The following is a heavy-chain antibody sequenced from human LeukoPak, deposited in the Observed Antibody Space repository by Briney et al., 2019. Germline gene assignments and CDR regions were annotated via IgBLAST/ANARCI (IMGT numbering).Heavy chain of an antibody. D-gene: IGHD1-1*01. CDR3: ARDQDWNDRGGLDY. CDR2: ISSSSDTI. V-gene: IGHV3-48*01. CDR1: GFTFTTYN. Sequence: PGGSLRLSCAASGFTFTTYNMDWVRQAPGKGLEWISHISSSSDTIYYADSVKGRFTISRDNAKDSLYLQMNSLRAEDTAVYYCARDQDWNDRGGLDYWGQGTLVTVSS. J-gene: IGHJ4*02.